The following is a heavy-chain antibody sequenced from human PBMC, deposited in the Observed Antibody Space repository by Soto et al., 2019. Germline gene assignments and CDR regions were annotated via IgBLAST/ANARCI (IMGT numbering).Heavy chain of an antibody. Sequence: PGGSLRLSCAASGFTFSNAWMSWVRQAPGKGLEWVGRIKSKTDGGTTDYAAPVKGRFTISRDDSKNTLYLQMNSLKTEDTAVYYCTTRDLVGAPLYYYGMDVWGQGTTVTVSS. CDR2: IKSKTDGGTT. J-gene: IGHJ6*02. V-gene: IGHV3-15*01. CDR1: GFTFSNAW. CDR3: TTRDLVGAPLYYYGMDV. D-gene: IGHD1-26*01.